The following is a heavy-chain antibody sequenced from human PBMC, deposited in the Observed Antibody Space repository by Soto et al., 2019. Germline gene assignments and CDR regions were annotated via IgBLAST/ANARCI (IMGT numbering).Heavy chain of an antibody. CDR1: GFSFSSYA. D-gene: IGHD6-19*01. CDR3: AKEGAVVGMGYFQY. CDR2: ISGFGDGT. J-gene: IGHJ1*01. Sequence: EVQFLESGGGLVQPGESLRLSCAASGFSFSSYAMSWVRQAPGKGLEWVSAISGFGDGTYYADSVKGRFTVSRDNSKNTVYLQMNSLRAEDTAIYYCAKEGAVVGMGYFQYWAQGTLVTVSS. V-gene: IGHV3-23*01.